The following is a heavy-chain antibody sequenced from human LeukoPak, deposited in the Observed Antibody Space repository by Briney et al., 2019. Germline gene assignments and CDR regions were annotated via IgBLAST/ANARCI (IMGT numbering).Heavy chain of an antibody. CDR3: ARVAAAGTGYYFDY. V-gene: IGHV1-69*06. J-gene: IGHJ4*02. D-gene: IGHD6-13*01. CDR2: A. Sequence: ANYAQKFQGRVTITADKSTSTAYMELSSLRSEDTAVYYCARVAAAGTGYYFDYWGQGTLVTVSS.